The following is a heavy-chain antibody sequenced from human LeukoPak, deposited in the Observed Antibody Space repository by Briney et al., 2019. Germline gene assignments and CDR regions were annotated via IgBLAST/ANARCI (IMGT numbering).Heavy chain of an antibody. CDR1: GFSFSTYG. J-gene: IGHJ6*02. V-gene: IGHV3-33*01. D-gene: IGHD2-21*01. Sequence: RGSLRLSCAASGFSFSTYGMHWVRQAPDKGLEWLAVLWYDDSNKFYADSVKGRFTISRDNSRNTVYLQMNSLRAEDTAMYYCARSPVIAPLGSYGMDVWGQGTTVTVS. CDR2: LWYDDSNK. CDR3: ARSPVIAPLGSYGMDV.